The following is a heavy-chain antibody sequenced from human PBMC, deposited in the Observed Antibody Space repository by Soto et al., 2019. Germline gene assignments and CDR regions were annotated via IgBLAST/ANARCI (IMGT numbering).Heavy chain of an antibody. Sequence: QLQLVQSGAEVKKPGASVKVSCKASGYTFTSDSISWVRQAPGQGLEWMGWINPYDGNTNYAQKLHGRVTMITASSTRTAYMQLPCLASDATVEYCCARALAAVRPFDYWGQGTLVTVSS. CDR3: ARALAAVRPFDY. J-gene: IGHJ4*02. V-gene: IGHV1-18*01. D-gene: IGHD6-13*01. CDR1: GYTFTSDS. CDR2: INPYDGNT.